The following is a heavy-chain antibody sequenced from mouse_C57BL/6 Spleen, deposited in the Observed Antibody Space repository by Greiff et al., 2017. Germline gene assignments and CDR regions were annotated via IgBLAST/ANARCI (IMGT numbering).Heavy chain of an antibody. V-gene: IGHV1-52*01. Sequence: QVQLQQPGAELVRPGSSVKLSCKASGYTFTSYWMHWVKQRPIQGLEWIGNIDPSDSETHYNQKFKDKATLTVDKSSSTAYMQLSSLTSEDSAVYYCARDLFHYGNSFYYAMDYWGQGTSVTVSS. CDR1: GYTFTSYW. D-gene: IGHD2-1*01. CDR2: IDPSDSET. J-gene: IGHJ4*01. CDR3: ARDLFHYGNSFYYAMDY.